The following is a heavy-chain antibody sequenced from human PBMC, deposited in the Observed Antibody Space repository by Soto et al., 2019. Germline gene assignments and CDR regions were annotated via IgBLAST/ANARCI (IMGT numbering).Heavy chain of an antibody. V-gene: IGHV4-39*01. D-gene: IGHD6-19*01. CDR3: ARPYSSGFDAFDI. J-gene: IGHJ3*02. CDR2: IYYSGST. Sequence: QLQLQESGPGLVKPSETLSLTCTVSGGSISSSSYYWGWIRQPPGKGLEWIGSIYYSGSTYYNPSLKSRVTISVDTSKNQFSLKLSSVTAADTAVYYCARPYSSGFDAFDIWGQGTMVTVSS. CDR1: GGSISSSSYY.